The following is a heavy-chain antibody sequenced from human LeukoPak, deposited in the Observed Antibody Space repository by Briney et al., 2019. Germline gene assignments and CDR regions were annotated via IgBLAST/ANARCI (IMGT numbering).Heavy chain of an antibody. D-gene: IGHD6-13*01. J-gene: IGHJ4*02. CDR1: GFTFSSYG. Sequence: PGGSLRLSCAASGFTFSSYGMHWVRQAPGKGLEWVAVIWYDGSNKYYADSVKGRFTISRDNSKNTLYLQMNSLRAEDTAVYYCARGPHPLVPMSNAEYYFNYWGQGTLVTVSS. V-gene: IGHV3-33*01. CDR3: ARGPHPLVPMSNAEYYFNY. CDR2: IWYDGSNK.